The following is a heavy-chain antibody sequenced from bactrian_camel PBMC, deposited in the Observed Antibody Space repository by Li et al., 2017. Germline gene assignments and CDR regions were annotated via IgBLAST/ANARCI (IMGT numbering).Heavy chain of an antibody. J-gene: IGHJ4*01. Sequence: LQLVESGGGSVQAGGSLRLTCLVSGHTANRYCMGWFRQIPDKQREGVAAIQPGTDTTVYADSVRGRFTISQDNSKKTLYLQMDSLKPEDTAMYYCAVDYFLSELGMGPLGNVLSSSEYNYWGQGTQVTVS. D-gene: IGHD3*01. CDR2: IQPGTDTT. CDR3: AVDYFLSELGMGPLGNVLSSSEYNY. V-gene: IGHV3S28*01. CDR1: GHTANRYC.